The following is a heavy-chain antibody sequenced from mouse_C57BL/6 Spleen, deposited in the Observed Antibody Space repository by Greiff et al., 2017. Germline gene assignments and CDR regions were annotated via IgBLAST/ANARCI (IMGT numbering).Heavy chain of an antibody. V-gene: IGHV1-50*01. D-gene: IGHD1-1*01. J-gene: IGHJ1*03. CDR3: ARCPSYGSRGWYFDV. CDR2: IDPSDGYT. CDR1: GYTFTSYW. Sequence: QVQLQQPGAELVKPGASVKLSCKASGYTFTSYWMQWVKQRPGQGLEWIGEIDPSDGYTNYNQKFKGQATLTVDKSSSTAYMQLSSLTSEDSAVYYCARCPSYGSRGWYFDVWGTGTTVTVSS.